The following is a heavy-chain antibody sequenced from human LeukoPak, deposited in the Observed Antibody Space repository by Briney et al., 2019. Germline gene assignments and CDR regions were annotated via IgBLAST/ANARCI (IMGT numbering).Heavy chain of an antibody. V-gene: IGHV3-23*01. CDR1: GFTFSSYG. J-gene: IGHJ4*02. CDR2: ISGGGDAT. Sequence: GGSLRLSCAASGFTFSSYGMSWVRQAPGKGLEWVSAISGGGDATYYADSVKGRFTISRDNSKNTLYLQMNSLRVEDTAVYYCARDSSMLRGPLVIYYFDFWGQGTLVTVSS. D-gene: IGHD3-10*01. CDR3: ARDSSMLRGPLVIYYFDF.